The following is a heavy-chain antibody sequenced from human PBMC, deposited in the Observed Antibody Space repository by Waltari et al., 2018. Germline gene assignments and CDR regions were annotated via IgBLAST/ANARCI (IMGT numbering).Heavy chain of an antibody. J-gene: IGHJ4*02. CDR3: ASFTTKTH. V-gene: IGHV3-53*01. CDR2: IYSGGST. CDR1: GFTVSNNH. D-gene: IGHD1-1*01. Sequence: EVQLVESGGGLIQPGGSRSLSCAASGFTVSNNHLSWVRQAPGKGLEWVSLIYSGGSTYYADSVKGRFTISRDNSRNTLYLQMNSLRAEDTAVYYCASFTTKTHWGQGTLVTVSS.